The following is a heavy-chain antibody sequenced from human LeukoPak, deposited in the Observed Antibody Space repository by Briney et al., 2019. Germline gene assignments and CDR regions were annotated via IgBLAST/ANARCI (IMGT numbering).Heavy chain of an antibody. CDR3: AKPPLAYCGGDCYYDY. D-gene: IGHD2-21*02. J-gene: IGHJ4*02. V-gene: IGHV3-23*01. Sequence: QPGGSLRLSCAASGFTFSSYAMSWVRQAPGKGLEWVSAISGSGGSTYYADSVKGRFTISRDNSKNTLYLQMNSLRAEDTALYYCAKPPLAYCGGDCYYDYWGQGTLVTVSS. CDR1: GFTFSSYA. CDR2: ISGSGGST.